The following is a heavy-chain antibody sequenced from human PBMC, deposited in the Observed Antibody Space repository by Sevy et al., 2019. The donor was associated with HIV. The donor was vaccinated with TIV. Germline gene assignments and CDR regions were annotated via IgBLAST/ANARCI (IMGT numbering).Heavy chain of an antibody. J-gene: IGHJ4*02. CDR3: AKPPYSGSWYSLDY. D-gene: IGHD6-13*01. CDR2: IWYDGSDK. CDR1: GFTFSSYG. Sequence: GGSLRLSCAASGFTFSSYGMHWVRQAPGKGLEWVAVIWYDGSDKYYADSVKGRFTISRDNSMNTLYLQMNSLRAEDTAVYYCAKPPYSGSWYSLDYWGQGTLVTVSS. V-gene: IGHV3-33*06.